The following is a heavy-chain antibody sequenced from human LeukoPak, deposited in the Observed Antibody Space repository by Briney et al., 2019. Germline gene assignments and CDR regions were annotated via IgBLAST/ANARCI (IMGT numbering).Heavy chain of an antibody. J-gene: IGHJ3*02. CDR3: ANTLPVDYGGSSDAFDI. CDR1: GYSFTNYW. V-gene: IGHV5-51*01. Sequence: GESLKISCKDSGYSFTNYWIAWVRQMPGKGLEWMGIIYPGDSDTRYSPSFQGQVTISADRSISTAYLQWSSLKASDTAMYYCANTLPVDYGGSSDAFDIWGQGTMVTVSS. CDR2: IYPGDSDT. D-gene: IGHD4-23*01.